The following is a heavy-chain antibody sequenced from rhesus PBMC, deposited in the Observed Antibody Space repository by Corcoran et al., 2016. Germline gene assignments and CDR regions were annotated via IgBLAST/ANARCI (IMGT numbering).Heavy chain of an antibody. D-gene: IGHD4-23*01. Sequence: EVQLVETGGGLVQPGRSLKLSCAASGFTFSSHGMSWVRQAPGKGLGWVSAINCGGGSTYYADSGKGRFTIYRDHSKNTLSLQMNSLRAEDTAVYYCAKDPVNTVTPLDYWGQGVLVTVSS. J-gene: IGHJ4*01. CDR1: GFTFSSHG. V-gene: IGHV3S5*01. CDR2: INCGGGST. CDR3: AKDPVNTVTPLDY.